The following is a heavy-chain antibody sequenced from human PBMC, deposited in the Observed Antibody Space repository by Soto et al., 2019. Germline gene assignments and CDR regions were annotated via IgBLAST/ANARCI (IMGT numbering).Heavy chain of an antibody. Sequence: PGGSLRLSCAASGFTFSSYAMHWVRQAPGKGLEWVAVISYDGSNKYYADTVKGRFTISRDNSKNTLKLQMNSLRAEDTVVYYCASPTTRRPYSSSSIYYYGMDVWGQGTTVTVSS. D-gene: IGHD6-6*01. CDR2: ISYDGSNK. CDR1: GFTFSSYA. J-gene: IGHJ6*02. V-gene: IGHV3-30-3*01. CDR3: ASPTTRRPYSSSSIYYYGMDV.